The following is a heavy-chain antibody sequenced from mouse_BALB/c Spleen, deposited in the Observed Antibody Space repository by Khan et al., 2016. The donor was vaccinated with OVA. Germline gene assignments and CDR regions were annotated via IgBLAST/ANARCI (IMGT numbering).Heavy chain of an antibody. CDR2: IWSDGST. V-gene: IGHV2-6-1*01. CDR3: ARQPYYHYNIMDY. J-gene: IGHJ4*01. D-gene: IGHD2-10*01. Sequence: QVQLKESGPGLVAPSQSLSITCTISGFSLTNYGVHWVRQPPGKGLEWLVGIWSDGSTTYNSALKSRLTISKDNSKSQVFLKMNSHQTDDTAMYFCARQPYYHYNIMDYWGQGTSVTVSS. CDR1: GFSLTNYG.